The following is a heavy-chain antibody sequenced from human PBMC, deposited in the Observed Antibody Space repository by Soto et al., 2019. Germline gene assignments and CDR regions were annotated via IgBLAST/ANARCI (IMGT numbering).Heavy chain of an antibody. CDR3: ARDEGYCSGGSCYFDY. V-gene: IGHV4-30-4*01. CDR1: GGSISNGDYY. CDR2: IYYSGST. Sequence: QVQLQESGPGLVKPSQTLSLTCTVSGGSISNGDYYWSWIRQPPGKGLEWIGYIYYSGSTYYNPSLKSRVTISVDTSKNQFSLKLSSVTAADTAVYYCARDEGYCSGGSCYFDYWGQGTLVTVSS. D-gene: IGHD2-15*01. J-gene: IGHJ4*02.